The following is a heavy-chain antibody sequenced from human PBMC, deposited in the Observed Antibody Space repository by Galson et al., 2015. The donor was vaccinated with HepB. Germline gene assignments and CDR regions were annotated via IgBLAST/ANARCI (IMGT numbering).Heavy chain of an antibody. D-gene: IGHD2-2*01. Sequence: SVKVSCKASGGTSSSYAISWVRQAPGQGLEWMGGIIPIFSTVNYAQKFQGRVTITADESTSTAYMELSSLRSEDTAVYYCARGPDAVVVPVGYAPIRGYYYYGMDVWGQGTTVTVSS. J-gene: IGHJ6*02. CDR2: IIPIFSTV. CDR3: ARGPDAVVVPVGYAPIRGYYYYGMDV. V-gene: IGHV1-69*13. CDR1: GGTSSSYA.